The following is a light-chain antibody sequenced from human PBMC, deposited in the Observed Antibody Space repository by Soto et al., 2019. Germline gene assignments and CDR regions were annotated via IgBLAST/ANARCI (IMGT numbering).Light chain of an antibody. CDR2: DAS. V-gene: IGKV3-11*01. CDR1: QSVSSY. CDR3: QQRSSWPPT. J-gene: IGKJ5*01. Sequence: EILLTQFPATPSFSSGERATPSCRASQSVSSYLAWYQQRPGQAPRLLIYDASNRATGVPARFSGSGSGTDFTLTISSLEPEDFAVYYCQQRSSWPPTFGQGTRLEIK.